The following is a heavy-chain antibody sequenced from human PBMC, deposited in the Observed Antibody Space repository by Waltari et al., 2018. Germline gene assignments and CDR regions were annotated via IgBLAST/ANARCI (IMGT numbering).Heavy chain of an antibody. CDR3: ARLVMGDIVAAAGFDY. D-gene: IGHD5-12*01. J-gene: IGHJ4*02. CDR2: IYPGDSDT. V-gene: IGHV5-51*01. CDR1: GYSFTSYR. Sequence: EVQLVQSGAEVKKPGESLKISCKGSGYSFTSYRIRWVRQMPGKGLEWMGIIYPGDSDTRYSPSFQGQVTISADKSISTAYLQWSSLKASDTAMYYCARLVMGDIVAAAGFDYWGQGTLVTVSS.